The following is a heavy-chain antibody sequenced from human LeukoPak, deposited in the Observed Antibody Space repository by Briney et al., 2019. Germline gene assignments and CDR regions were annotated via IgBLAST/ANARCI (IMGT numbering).Heavy chain of an antibody. J-gene: IGHJ4*02. CDR1: GFTFSSYA. V-gene: IGHV3-30-3*01. CDR3: AKDRQYVGY. CDR2: ISYDGSNK. Sequence: GGSLRLSCAASGFTFSSYAMHWVRQAPGKGLEWVAVISYDGSNKYYADSVKGRFTISRDNSKNTLYLQMNSLRAEDTAVYYCAKDRQYVGYWGQGTLVTVSS.